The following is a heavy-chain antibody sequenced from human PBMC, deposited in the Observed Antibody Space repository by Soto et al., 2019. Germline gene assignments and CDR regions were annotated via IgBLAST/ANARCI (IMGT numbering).Heavy chain of an antibody. CDR1: RFNFSTYG. D-gene: IGHD1-26*01. J-gene: IGHJ4*02. V-gene: IGHV3-30*03. CDR3: AADVVGCPEY. CDR2: ISYDGGEK. Sequence: QVQLVESGGGVVQPGRSLRLSCAASRFNFSTYGVHWVRQAPGKGRVWGGVISYDGGEKYYADSVKGRFTISRDNSKDTLYRQMNSLSPDETAVYYSAADVVGCPEYWGQGTLVTVSS.